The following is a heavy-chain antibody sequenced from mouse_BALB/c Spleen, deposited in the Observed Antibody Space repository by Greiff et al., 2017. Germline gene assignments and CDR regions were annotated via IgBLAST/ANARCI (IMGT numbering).Heavy chain of an antibody. D-gene: IGHD1-1*01. CDR3: TRSGYYGSLDY. J-gene: IGHJ2*01. CDR1: GYTFTSYW. Sequence: LQQPGSELVRPGASVKLSCKASGYTFTSYWMHWVQQRHGQGLEWIGNIYPGSGSTNYDEKFKSKGTLTVDTSSSTAYMHLSSLTSEDSAVYYCTRSGYYGSLDYWGQGTTLTVAA. V-gene: IGHV1S22*01. CDR2: IYPGSGST.